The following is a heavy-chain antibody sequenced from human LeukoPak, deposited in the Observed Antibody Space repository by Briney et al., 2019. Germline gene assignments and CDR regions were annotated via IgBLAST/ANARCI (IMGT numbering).Heavy chain of an antibody. D-gene: IGHD2-2*01. CDR2: ISGSGGST. J-gene: IGHJ3*02. CDR1: GFTFSSYA. Sequence: GGSLRLSCAASGFTFSSYAMSWVRQAPGKGLEWVSAISGSGGSTYHADSVKGRFTISRDNSKNTLYLQMNSLRAEDTAVYYCAKDSVRYCSSTSCYFVAFDIWGQGTMVTVSS. V-gene: IGHV3-23*01. CDR3: AKDSVRYCSSTSCYFVAFDI.